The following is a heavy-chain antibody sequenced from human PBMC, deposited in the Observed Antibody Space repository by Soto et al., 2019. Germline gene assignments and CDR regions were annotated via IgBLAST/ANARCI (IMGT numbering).Heavy chain of an antibody. Sequence: EVQLVESGGGLVQPGGSLRLSCAASGFTFSSYSMNWVRQAPGKGLEWVSYISSSSSTIYYADSVKGRFTISRDNAKNSLYLQMNLLRAEDTAVYYCARGGQWLVPDYWGQGTLVTVSS. CDR2: ISSSSSTI. CDR1: GFTFSSYS. CDR3: ARGGQWLVPDY. D-gene: IGHD6-19*01. V-gene: IGHV3-48*01. J-gene: IGHJ4*02.